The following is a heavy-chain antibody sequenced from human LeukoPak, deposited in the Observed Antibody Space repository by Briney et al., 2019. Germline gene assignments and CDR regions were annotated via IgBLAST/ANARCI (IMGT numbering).Heavy chain of an antibody. D-gene: IGHD3-22*01. CDR2: IIPIFGTA. CDR1: GGTFSSYA. CDR3: AGEAYYDSSGSYYFDY. Sequence: SVKVSCKASGGTFSSYAISWVRQAPGQGLEWMGGIIPIFGTANYAQKFQGRVTITTDESTSTAYMELSSLRSEDTAVHYCAGEAYYDSSGSYYFDYWGQGTLVTVSS. J-gene: IGHJ4*02. V-gene: IGHV1-69*05.